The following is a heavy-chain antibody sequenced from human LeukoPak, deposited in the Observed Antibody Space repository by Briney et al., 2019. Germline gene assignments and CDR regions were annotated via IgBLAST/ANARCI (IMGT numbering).Heavy chain of an antibody. Sequence: PGGSLRLSCAASGFSVSNSYVSWVRQAPGKGLEWVSVIFGNSDTYYADSVKGRFTISRDISKNTLFLQMNSLRAEDTAVYYCARSPRSGTAVPHHWGQGTLVTVSS. D-gene: IGHD1-1*01. V-gene: IGHV3-53*01. J-gene: IGHJ5*02. CDR3: ARSPRSGTAVPHH. CDR1: GFSVSNSY. CDR2: IFGNSDT.